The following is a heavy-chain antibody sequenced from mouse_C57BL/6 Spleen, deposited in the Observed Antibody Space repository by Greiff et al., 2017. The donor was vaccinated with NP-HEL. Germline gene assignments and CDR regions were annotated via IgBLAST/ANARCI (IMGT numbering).Heavy chain of an antibody. V-gene: IGHV1-22*01. CDR1: GYTITEYH. D-gene: IGHD1-1*01. Sequence: EGQLQQSGPELVKPGGSGEVSCKGSGYTITEYHMHRVEKRHGKSLEWIGYINPKNGGTIYNQKFKGKATLTVNKASITAYMELRSLTSEDSAVYYCARYYYSAYWGQGTLVTVSA. CDR3: ARYYYSAY. CDR2: INPKNGGT. J-gene: IGHJ3*01.